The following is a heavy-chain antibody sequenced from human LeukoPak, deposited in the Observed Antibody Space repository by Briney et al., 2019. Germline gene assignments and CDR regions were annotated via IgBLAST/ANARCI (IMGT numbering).Heavy chain of an antibody. V-gene: IGHV3-23*01. Sequence: PGGSLRLSCAASGFTFSSYAMSWVRQAPGKGLEWVSAISGSGGSTYYADSVKGRFTISRDNSKNTLYLQMNSLRAEDTAVYYCARAYGEDYYGSSSYGMDVWGQGTTVTVSS. CDR2: ISGSGGST. J-gene: IGHJ6*02. CDR3: ARAYGEDYYGSSSYGMDV. D-gene: IGHD3-10*01. CDR1: GFTFSSYA.